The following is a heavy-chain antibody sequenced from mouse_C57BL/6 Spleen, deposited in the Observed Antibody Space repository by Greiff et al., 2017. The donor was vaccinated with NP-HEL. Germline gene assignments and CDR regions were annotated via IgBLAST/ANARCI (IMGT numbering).Heavy chain of an antibody. J-gene: IGHJ2*01. CDR1: GYTFTSYG. CDR2: IYPRSGNT. V-gene: IGHV1-81*01. D-gene: IGHD3-3*01. CDR3: ARPARDGDYFDY. Sequence: VQLQQSGAELARPGASVKLSCKASGYTFTSYGISWVKQRTGQGLEWIGEIYPRSGNTYYNEKFKGKATLTADKSSSTAYMELRSLTSEDSAVYFCARPARDGDYFDYWGQGTTLTVSS.